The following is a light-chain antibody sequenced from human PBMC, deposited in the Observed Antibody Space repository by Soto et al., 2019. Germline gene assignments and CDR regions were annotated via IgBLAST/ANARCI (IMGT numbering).Light chain of an antibody. CDR3: MQDLQTPRT. CDR2: LGS. J-gene: IGKJ2*01. CDR1: QSLLHGNGYNY. V-gene: IGKV2-28*01. Sequence: DIVMTQSPLSLPVTPGEPASISCRSSQSLLHGNGYNYLDWYLQKPGQSPQLLIYLGSNRASGVPDRFSGSGSGTDFTLKISRVEAEDVGVYYCMQDLQTPRTFVQGTKLEIK.